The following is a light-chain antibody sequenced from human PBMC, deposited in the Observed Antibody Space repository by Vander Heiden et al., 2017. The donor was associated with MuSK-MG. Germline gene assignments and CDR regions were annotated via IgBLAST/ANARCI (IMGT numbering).Light chain of an antibody. J-gene: IGKJ3*01. Sequence: DIVMTQSPDSLAVSLGERATINCKSSQSVLYSSNNKNYLAWYQQKPGQPPKLLIYWASTRESGVPDRFSGSGSGTDFTLTIISLQAEDVAVYYCHQDDRTPFTFGHGTKVDIK. V-gene: IGKV4-1*01. CDR2: WAS. CDR1: QSVLYSSNNKNY. CDR3: HQDDRTPFT.